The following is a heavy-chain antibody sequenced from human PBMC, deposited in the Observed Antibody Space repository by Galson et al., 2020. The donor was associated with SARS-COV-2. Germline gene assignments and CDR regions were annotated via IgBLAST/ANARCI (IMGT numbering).Heavy chain of an antibody. Sequence: ASVKVSCKASGYTFIRFYIHWVRQAPGQGPEWMGVINPSGDITSYAQKLRGRVTVTRDMSTQTVYMELSSLTSEDTAVYYCAREWGDINSSVFDYWGQGSLVVVSS. CDR3: AREWGDINSSVFDY. D-gene: IGHD2-21*01. J-gene: IGHJ4*02. V-gene: IGHV1-46*04. CDR2: INPSGDIT. CDR1: GYTFIRFY.